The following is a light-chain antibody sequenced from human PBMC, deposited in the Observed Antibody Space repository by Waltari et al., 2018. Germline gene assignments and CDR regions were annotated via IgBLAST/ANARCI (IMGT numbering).Light chain of an antibody. V-gene: IGKV1-5*03. CDR3: QQYNSYPYT. CDR1: QITSTC. CDR2: KAS. Sequence: DIQMTQSPSTLSASVGDRVTITCRASQITSTCLAWYQQKPGKAPKILIYKASSLESGVPSRFSGSGSGTEFTLTISSLQPDDFATYYCQQYNSYPYTFGQGTKLEIK. J-gene: IGKJ2*01.